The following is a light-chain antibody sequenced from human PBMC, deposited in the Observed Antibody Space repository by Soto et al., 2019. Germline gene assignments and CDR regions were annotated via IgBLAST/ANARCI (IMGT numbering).Light chain of an antibody. Sequence: IVMTQSAATLAVSAGERATLSCRASQSINSNLAWYQQKPGQAPRLLMFRASIRATGFPARFSGSGSGTEFNITISSLQSEDSAIYYCQQYNNWPRATFGGGTKVDIK. CDR2: RAS. J-gene: IGKJ4*01. V-gene: IGKV3-15*01. CDR1: QSINSN. CDR3: QQYNNWPRAT.